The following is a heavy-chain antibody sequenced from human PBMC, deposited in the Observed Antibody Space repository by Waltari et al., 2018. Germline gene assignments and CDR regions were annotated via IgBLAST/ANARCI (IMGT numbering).Heavy chain of an antibody. CDR3: ARTAYDHLTGYPTLDH. Sequence: QLQLQESGPGLVKPSETLSLTCTVSGGSLSSSSYYWAWIRQPPGKGLEWIGSIYYSGSTHYNPSLKRRVNMSVDTANYQFSLKVTSVTAADTAIYYCARTAYDHLTGYPTLDHWGQGILVTVSS. CDR2: IYYSGST. V-gene: IGHV4-39*07. CDR1: GGSLSSSSYY. J-gene: IGHJ4*02. D-gene: IGHD3-9*01.